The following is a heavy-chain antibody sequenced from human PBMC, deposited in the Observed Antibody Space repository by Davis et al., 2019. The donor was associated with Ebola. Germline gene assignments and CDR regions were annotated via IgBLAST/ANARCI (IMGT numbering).Heavy chain of an antibody. V-gene: IGHV1-8*01. Sequence: ASVKVSCKTSGFLFSGYFMHWVRQAPGQGLEWMGRMIPNSGDTVYAQKFQGRVTVTRNTSITTAYMELSSLRSDDTAVYYCARGHTYGRWDDWFDPWGQGTWSPSPQ. CDR2: MIPNSGDT. CDR1: GFLFSGYF. CDR3: ARGHTYGRWDDWFDP. J-gene: IGHJ5*02. D-gene: IGHD1-26*01.